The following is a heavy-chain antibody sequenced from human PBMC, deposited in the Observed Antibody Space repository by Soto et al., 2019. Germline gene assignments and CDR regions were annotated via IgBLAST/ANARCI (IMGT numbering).Heavy chain of an antibody. D-gene: IGHD6-13*01. V-gene: IGHV4-34*01. Sequence: QVQLQQWGAGLLKPSETLSLTCAVYGGSFSGYYWSWIRQPPGKGLEWIGEINHSGSTNYNPSLKLRAPIPVAASKNQFSRLLSAVPAADTAVYYCARGAAAGYGYYYGMDVWGQGPTVTVSS. CDR2: INHSGST. J-gene: IGHJ6*02. CDR3: ARGAAAGYGYYYGMDV. CDR1: GGSFSGYY.